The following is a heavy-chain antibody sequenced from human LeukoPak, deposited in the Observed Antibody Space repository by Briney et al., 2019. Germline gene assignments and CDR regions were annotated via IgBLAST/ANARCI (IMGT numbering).Heavy chain of an antibody. V-gene: IGHV3-74*01. CDR3: ARVTMTIDY. CDR1: GFTFSSYW. CDR2: INSDGSNT. D-gene: IGHD3-22*01. Sequence: GGSLRLSCAASGFTFSSYWMHWVRQGPEKGLVWVPRINSDGSNTNYADSVKGRFTISRDNAKNTVYLQMNSLRAEDTAVYYCARVTMTIDYWGQGTLVTVSS. J-gene: IGHJ4*02.